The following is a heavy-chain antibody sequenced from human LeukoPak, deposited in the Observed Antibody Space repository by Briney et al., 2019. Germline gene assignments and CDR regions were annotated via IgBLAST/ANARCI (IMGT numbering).Heavy chain of an antibody. Sequence: GGSLRLSCAVSGFNFDDYAMHWVRQAPGRGLEWVSGINWKTGNGIYADSVKGRFTISRDNAKNSLYLQMSSLRAEDTALYYCTRRAARWEFDLWGRGTLLTVSS. J-gene: IGHJ2*01. CDR1: GFNFDDYA. CDR2: INWKTGNG. CDR3: TRRAARWEFDL. V-gene: IGHV3-9*01. D-gene: IGHD1-26*01.